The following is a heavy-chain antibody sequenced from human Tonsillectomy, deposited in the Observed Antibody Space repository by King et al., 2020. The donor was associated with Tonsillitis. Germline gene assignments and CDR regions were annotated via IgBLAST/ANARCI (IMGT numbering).Heavy chain of an antibody. D-gene: IGHD6-13*01. V-gene: IGHV4-59*01. CDR1: GGSISSYY. Sequence: VQLQESGPGLVKPSDTLSLTCTVSGGSISSYYWSWIRQPPGKGLEWIGYIYDSGSTNYNPSLKSRGTISVDTSKNQLSLKLSSVTAADTAVYYCARGSNIAAAGTGYYFDYWGQGTLVTVSS. CDR3: ARGSNIAAAGTGYYFDY. J-gene: IGHJ4*02. CDR2: IYDSGST.